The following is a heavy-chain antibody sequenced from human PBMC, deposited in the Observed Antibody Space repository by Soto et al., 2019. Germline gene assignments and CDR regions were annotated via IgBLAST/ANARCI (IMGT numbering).Heavy chain of an antibody. D-gene: IGHD6-19*01. Sequence: QVQIQESGPGLVKPSGTLSLTCAVSGGSISSDNWWSWVRQPPGKGLECIGEIYHSRRTNYNPSLKRRVIISTDKSKNQWSLQLSSVAAEDTAVYYCVRDKDSGWGLVTWGLGTLVTVTS. CDR3: VRDKDSGWGLVT. CDR1: GGSISSDNW. V-gene: IGHV4-4*02. J-gene: IGHJ5*02. CDR2: IYHSRRT.